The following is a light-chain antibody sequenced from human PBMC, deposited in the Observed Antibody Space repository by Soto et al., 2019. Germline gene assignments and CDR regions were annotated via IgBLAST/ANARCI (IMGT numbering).Light chain of an antibody. CDR3: EQYNNWFSIT. V-gene: IGKV3-15*01. Sequence: EIVLTQSPATLSSFPGDRVTLSCRASQYINTRLAWYQHRPGQAPRLLIYQTSIRATGIPARFSGSGFGTEFTLTISSLQPEDFAVYYCEQYNNWFSITFGQGTRLEIK. CDR2: QTS. J-gene: IGKJ5*01. CDR1: QYINTR.